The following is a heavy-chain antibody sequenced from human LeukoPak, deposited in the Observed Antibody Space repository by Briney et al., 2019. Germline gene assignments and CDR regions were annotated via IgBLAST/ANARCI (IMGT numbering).Heavy chain of an antibody. CDR2: IWYDGSNK. CDR1: GFTFSSYA. D-gene: IGHD3-10*01. J-gene: IGHJ4*02. V-gene: IGHV3-33*08. Sequence: GGSLRLSCAASGFTFSSYAMHWVRQAPGKGLEWVAVIWYDGSNKYYADSVKGRFTISRDNSKNTLYLQMNSLRAEDTAVYYCARDTPMVRGPIDYWGQGTLVTVSS. CDR3: ARDTPMVRGPIDY.